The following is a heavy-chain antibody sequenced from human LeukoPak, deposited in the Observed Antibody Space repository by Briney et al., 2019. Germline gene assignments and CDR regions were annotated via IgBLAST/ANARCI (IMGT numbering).Heavy chain of an antibody. Sequence: PGGSLRLSCAASGFTFSSYAMHWVRQAPGKGLEWVAVISYDGSNKYYADSVKGRFTISRDNAKNSLYLQMNSLRAEDTAVYYCARASYCSGGSRSTPFDYWGQGTLVTVSS. CDR3: ARASYCSGGSRSTPFDY. V-gene: IGHV3-30*04. CDR1: GFTFSSYA. CDR2: ISYDGSNK. J-gene: IGHJ4*02. D-gene: IGHD2-15*01.